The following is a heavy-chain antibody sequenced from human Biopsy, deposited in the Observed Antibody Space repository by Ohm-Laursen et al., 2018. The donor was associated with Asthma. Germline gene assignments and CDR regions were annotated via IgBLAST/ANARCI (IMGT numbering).Heavy chain of an antibody. V-gene: IGHV4-39*01. CDR1: GDSLRSTNY. D-gene: IGHD1-1*01. CDR3: ARHWSGNGWHDLYTWFDP. Sequence: SETLSLTCTVSGDSLRSTNYWAWVRQPPGNRLEWIGSVYHSGETFYSSSLRSRLTMSVDTSRNQFSLRPTSVTAADTGVYFCARHWSGNGWHDLYTWFDPWGLGTLVTVSS. CDR2: VYHSGET. J-gene: IGHJ5*02.